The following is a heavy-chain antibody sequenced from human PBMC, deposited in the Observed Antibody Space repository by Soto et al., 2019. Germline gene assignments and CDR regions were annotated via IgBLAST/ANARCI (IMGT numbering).Heavy chain of an antibody. D-gene: IGHD5-18*01. V-gene: IGHV1-24*01. CDR1: GYTLTELS. CDR2: FDPEDGET. CDR3: ATSPPYTAMAYYFDY. Sequence: GASVKVSCKVSGYTLTELSMHWVRQAPGKGLEWMGGFDPEDGETIYAQKFQGRVTMTEDTSTDTAYMELSSLRSEDTAVYYCATSPPYTAMAYYFDYWGQGTLVTVSS. J-gene: IGHJ4*02.